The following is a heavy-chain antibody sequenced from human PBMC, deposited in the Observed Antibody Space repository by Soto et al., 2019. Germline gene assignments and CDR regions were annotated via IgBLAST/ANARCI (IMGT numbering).Heavy chain of an antibody. CDR2: ISAYNYNT. Sequence: ASVKVSCKASGYTFTSYGLSWVRQAPGHGLEWMGRISAYNYNTNYAQKLQGRVTMTTDTSTSTAYMELRSLRSDDTAVYYCARVVGALGHWFDPWGQGTLVTVSS. CDR3: ARVVGALGHWFDP. J-gene: IGHJ5*02. CDR1: GYTFTSYG. D-gene: IGHD1-26*01. V-gene: IGHV1-18*01.